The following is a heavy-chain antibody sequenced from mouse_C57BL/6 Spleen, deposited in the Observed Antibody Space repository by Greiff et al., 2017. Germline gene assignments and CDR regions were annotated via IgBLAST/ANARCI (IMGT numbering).Heavy chain of an antibody. CDR1: GFTFSSYG. D-gene: IGHD2-4*01. V-gene: IGHV5-6*01. Sequence: EVQLVESGGDLVKPGGSLKLSCAASGFTFSSYGMSWVRQTPDKRLEWVATISSGGSYTYYPASVKGRFTICRDNAKNILYLQRSSLKSEDTAMYYCAREDYDVGYFDYWGQGTTLTVSS. CDR3: AREDYDVGYFDY. CDR2: ISSGGSYT. J-gene: IGHJ2*01.